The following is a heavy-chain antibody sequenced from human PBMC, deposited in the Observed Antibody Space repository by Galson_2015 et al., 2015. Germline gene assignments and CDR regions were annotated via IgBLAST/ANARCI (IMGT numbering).Heavy chain of an antibody. V-gene: IGHV1-69*01. CDR2: IIPIFGTA. D-gene: IGHD3-3*01. CDR1: GGTFSSYA. J-gene: IGHJ6*02. Sequence: SCKASGGTFSSYAISWLRQAPGQRLEWMGGIIPIFGTANYAQKFQGRVTITADESTSTAYMELSSLRSEDTAVYYCARATRPHTIFGVVNFYGMDVWGQGTTVTVSS. CDR3: ARATRPHTIFGVVNFYGMDV.